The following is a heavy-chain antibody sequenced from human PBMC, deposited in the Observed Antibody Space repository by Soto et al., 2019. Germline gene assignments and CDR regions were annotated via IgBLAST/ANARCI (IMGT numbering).Heavy chain of an antibody. CDR3: ARVGRGYYDSSGYSGHDAFDI. CDR1: GFTFDDHS. V-gene: IGHV3-66*01. CDR2: IYSGGST. Sequence: SGGSLRLSCVASGFTFDDHSMHWVRQGPGKGLECVSVIYSGGSTYYADSVKGRFTISRDKAKNSRYLQMNSLRAEDTAVYYCARVGRGYYDSSGYSGHDAFDIGGQGTMVTVSS. J-gene: IGHJ3*02. D-gene: IGHD3-22*01.